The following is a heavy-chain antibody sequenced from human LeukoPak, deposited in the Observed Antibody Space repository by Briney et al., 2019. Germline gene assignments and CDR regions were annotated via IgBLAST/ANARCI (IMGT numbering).Heavy chain of an antibody. CDR3: ARGRVYSSSWLRTPRWFDP. J-gene: IGHJ5*02. Sequence: SETLSLTCAVYGGSFSGYCWSWIRQPPGKGLEWIGEINHSGSTNYNPSLKSRVTISVDTSKNQFSLKLSSVTAADTAVYYCARGRVYSSSWLRTPRWFDPWGQGTLVAVSS. CDR2: INHSGST. CDR1: GGSFSGYC. D-gene: IGHD6-13*01. V-gene: IGHV4-34*01.